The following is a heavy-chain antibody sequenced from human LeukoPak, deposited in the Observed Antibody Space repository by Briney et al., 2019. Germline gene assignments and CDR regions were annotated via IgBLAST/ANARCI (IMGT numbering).Heavy chain of an antibody. CDR1: GFTFSSYA. Sequence: PGGSLRLSYAASGFTFSSYAMSWVRHPPGKGREWVSAISGSGGSTYYADSVKGRFTISRDNSKNTLYLQMNSLRAEDTAVYYCAKDNYDILTGYYQDYWGQGTLVTVSS. CDR3: AKDNYDILTGYYQDY. J-gene: IGHJ4*02. CDR2: ISGSGGST. V-gene: IGHV3-23*01. D-gene: IGHD3-9*01.